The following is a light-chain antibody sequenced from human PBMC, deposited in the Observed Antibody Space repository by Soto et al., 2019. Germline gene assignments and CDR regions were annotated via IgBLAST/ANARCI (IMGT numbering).Light chain of an antibody. CDR2: GST. CDR3: QQYGSSPPYT. Sequence: EVVLTQSPGTLSLSPGERATLSCRASQSVSNNYVAWYQQQRGQSPKLLIFGSTDRATGIPDRFSGSGSGTDFTLTISRLEPEDFAVYYCQQYGSSPPYTFGQGTKLEIK. V-gene: IGKV3-20*01. CDR1: QSVSNNY. J-gene: IGKJ2*01.